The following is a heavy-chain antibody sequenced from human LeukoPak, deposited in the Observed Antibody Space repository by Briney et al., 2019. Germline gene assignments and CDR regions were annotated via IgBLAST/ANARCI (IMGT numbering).Heavy chain of an antibody. Sequence: GASLRLSCAASGFTFSSYAMSWVRQAPGKGLEWVPAISGSGGSTYYADSVKGRFTISRDNSKNTLYLQMNSLRAEDTAVYYCAKVSSSDYYYGMDVWGQGTTVTVSS. V-gene: IGHV3-23*01. CDR1: GFTFSSYA. D-gene: IGHD6-6*01. CDR3: AKVSSSDYYYGMDV. J-gene: IGHJ6*02. CDR2: ISGSGGST.